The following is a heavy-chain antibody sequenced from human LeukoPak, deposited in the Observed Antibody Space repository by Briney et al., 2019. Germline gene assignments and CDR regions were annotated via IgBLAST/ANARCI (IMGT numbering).Heavy chain of an antibody. J-gene: IGHJ6*02. CDR1: GFIFNIHA. CDR3: TRDWRKAGMDV. CDR2: IASDGSST. D-gene: IGHD1-1*01. Sequence: GESLRLSCAASGFIFNIHAMHWVRQAPGKGLVWVSRIASDGSSTSYADSVKGRFTISRDNAKNTLYVQMNSLRAEDTAVYYCTRDWRKAGMDVWGQGTTVTVSS. V-gene: IGHV3-74*01.